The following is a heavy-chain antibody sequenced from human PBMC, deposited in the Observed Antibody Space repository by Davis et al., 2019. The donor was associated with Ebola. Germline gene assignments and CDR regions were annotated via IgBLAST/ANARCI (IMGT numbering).Heavy chain of an antibody. V-gene: IGHV3-13*01. D-gene: IGHD6-13*01. J-gene: IGHJ6*02. CDR2: IGTAGDT. CDR3: ARGFHVRGSSCYALDYYYGMDV. Sequence: GESLKISCAASGFTFSSYDMHWVRQATGKGLEWVSAIGTAGDTYYPGSVKGRFTISRENAKNSLYLQMNSLRAGDTAVYYCARGFHVRGSSCYALDYYYGMDVWGQGTTVTVSS. CDR1: GFTFSSYD.